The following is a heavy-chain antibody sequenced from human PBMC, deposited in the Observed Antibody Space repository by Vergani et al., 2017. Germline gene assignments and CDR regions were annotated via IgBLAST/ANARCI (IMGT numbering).Heavy chain of an antibody. Sequence: QVKLQESGPGLLKPSQTLSLTCTVSGESIRSGSHYWSWIRQPAGKGPEWIGHIHTGGSTDLNPSFKSRVSISVDTSKSQFSLKLSSVTAADTAVYYCAGLEEIVVVPAARPAYFQHWGQGTLVTVSS. D-gene: IGHD2-2*01. V-gene: IGHV4-61*02. CDR3: AGLEEIVVVPAARPAYFQH. CDR1: GESIRSGSHY. CDR2: IHTGGST. J-gene: IGHJ1*01.